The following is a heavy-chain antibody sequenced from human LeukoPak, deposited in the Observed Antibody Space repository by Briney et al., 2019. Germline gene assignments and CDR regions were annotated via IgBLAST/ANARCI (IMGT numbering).Heavy chain of an antibody. CDR1: GFTFSHYF. CDR3: AKRGTVVVAATDY. V-gene: IGHV3-7*03. CDR2: IKQDGSER. D-gene: IGHD2-15*01. Sequence: PGGFLRLSCAASGFTFSHYFMNWVRQAPGKGLEWVANIKQDGSERYYVDSVKGRFTISRDNSKNTLYLQMNSLRAEDTAVYYCAKRGTVVVAATDYWGQGTLVTVSS. J-gene: IGHJ4*02.